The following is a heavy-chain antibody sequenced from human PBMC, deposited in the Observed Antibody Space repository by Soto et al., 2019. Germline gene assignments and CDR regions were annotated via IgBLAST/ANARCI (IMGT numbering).Heavy chain of an antibody. V-gene: IGHV1-24*01. Sequence: GASVKVSCKVSGYTLTELSMHWVRQAPGKGLEWMGGFDPEDSETIYAQKFQGRVTMTEDTSTDTAYMELSSLRSEDTAVYYCATLPRMNDYGDYSYYFDYWGQGTLVTVSS. D-gene: IGHD4-17*01. CDR3: ATLPRMNDYGDYSYYFDY. CDR2: FDPEDSET. CDR1: GYTLTELS. J-gene: IGHJ4*02.